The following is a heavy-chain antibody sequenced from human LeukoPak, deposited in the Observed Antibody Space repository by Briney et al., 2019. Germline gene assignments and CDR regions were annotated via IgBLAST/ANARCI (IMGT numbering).Heavy chain of an antibody. Sequence: GGXXXXSCAASGFTFNSNYMIWVRQAPAKGLEWVSVIYSGGTTYYADSVKVPFTISRDNSKNTLYLQMGSLRAEDTAVYYCATVASGGHYHYMDVWGRGTTVTVSS. J-gene: IGHJ6*03. CDR2: IYSGGTT. D-gene: IGHD6-19*01. CDR3: ATVASGGHYHYMDV. V-gene: IGHV3-66*02. CDR1: GFTFNSNY.